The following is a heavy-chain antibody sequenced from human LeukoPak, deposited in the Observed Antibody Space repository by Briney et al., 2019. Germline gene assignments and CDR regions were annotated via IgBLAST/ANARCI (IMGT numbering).Heavy chain of an antibody. CDR1: GFSFSDNY. D-gene: IGHD3-22*01. CDR2: ISGDGYDI. J-gene: IGHJ4*02. CDR3: AKDSATMIVMIRRAPRGQLDY. Sequence: GGSLRLSCATSGFSFSDNYMSWIRQAPGKGLQWLSYISGDGYDINYADSVKGRFTISRDNSKNTLYLQMNSLRAEDTAVYYCAKDSATMIVMIRRAPRGQLDYWGQGTLVTVSS. V-gene: IGHV3-11*06.